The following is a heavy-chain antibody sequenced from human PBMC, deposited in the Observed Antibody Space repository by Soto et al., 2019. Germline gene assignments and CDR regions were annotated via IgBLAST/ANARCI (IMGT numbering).Heavy chain of an antibody. CDR3: ARDLGGWYGFDP. CDR1: GGSITSYY. J-gene: IGHJ5*02. CDR2: IYSSGST. D-gene: IGHD6-19*01. Sequence: QVQLQESGPRLVKPSETLSLTCTVSGGSITSYYWNWIRQPPGKGLQWIGYIYSSGSTMYNPSLKSRVTMSVDTSKNQFSLKLNSVTAADTAVYYCARDLGGWYGFDPWGQGTLVTVSS. V-gene: IGHV4-59*01.